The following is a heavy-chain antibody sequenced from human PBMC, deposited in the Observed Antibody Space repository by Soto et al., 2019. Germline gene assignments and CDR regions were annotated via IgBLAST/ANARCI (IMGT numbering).Heavy chain of an antibody. V-gene: IGHV4-34*01. CDR1: GGSFSGYY. Sequence: PSETLSLTCAVYGGSFSGYYWSWIRQPPGKGLEWIGEINHSGSTNYNPSLRSRVTISVDTSKNQFSLKLSSVTAADTAVYYCARGRYYGSEIDHWGQGTLVTVSS. CDR3: ARGRYYGSEIDH. D-gene: IGHD3-10*01. CDR2: INHSGST. J-gene: IGHJ4*02.